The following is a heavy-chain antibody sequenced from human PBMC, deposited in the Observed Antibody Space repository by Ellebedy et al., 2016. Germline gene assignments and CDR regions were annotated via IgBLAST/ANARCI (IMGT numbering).Heavy chain of an antibody. D-gene: IGHD3-16*01. CDR1: TFTVNNNY. CDR2: LYSGGSA. J-gene: IGHJ3*02. Sequence: GESLKISCTASTFTVNNNYMSWVRQPPGKGLAWVSVLYSGGSASYADSVMGRFHISRDNSKNTLYLQMTSLTAEDTTVYYCARGGGGYAFDIWGPGTMVTVSS. V-gene: IGHV3-53*01. CDR3: ARGGGGYAFDI.